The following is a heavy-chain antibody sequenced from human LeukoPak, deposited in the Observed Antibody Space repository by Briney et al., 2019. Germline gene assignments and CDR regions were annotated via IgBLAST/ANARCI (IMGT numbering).Heavy chain of an antibody. V-gene: IGHV3-73*01. CDR1: GFTFSDSA. CDR2: IRSKPNSYAT. J-gene: IGHJ4*02. CDR3: TRRDYYDRSSDY. Sequence: PGGSLRLSCAASGFTFSDSAIHWVRQASGKGLEWVGRIRSKPNSYATGYAAPVKGRFTISRDDSKNTAYPQMNSLKTEDTAIYYCTRRDYYDRSSDYWGQGTLVTVSS. D-gene: IGHD3-22*01.